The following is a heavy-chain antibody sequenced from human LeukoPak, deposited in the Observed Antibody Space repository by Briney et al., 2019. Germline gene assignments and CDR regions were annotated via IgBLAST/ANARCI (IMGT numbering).Heavy chain of an antibody. D-gene: IGHD4-23*01. CDR2: ISGHSSTI. CDR1: GFTFSSYS. Sequence: PGGSLRLPCAASGFTFSSYSMNWVRQAPGKGLEWVSYISGHSSTIYYADSVKGRFTISRDNAKNSLYLQMNSLRADDTAVYYCARDWNYGGTIDFWGQGTLVTVSS. CDR3: ARDWNYGGTIDF. V-gene: IGHV3-48*01. J-gene: IGHJ4*02.